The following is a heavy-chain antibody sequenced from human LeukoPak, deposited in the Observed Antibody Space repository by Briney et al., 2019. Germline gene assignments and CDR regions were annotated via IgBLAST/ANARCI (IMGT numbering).Heavy chain of an antibody. CDR3: ARDHSSSVFPLGGYYDY. Sequence: SVKVSCKASGGTFSSYAISWVRQAPGQGLEWMGGIIPILGTANYAQKFQGRVTITADESTSTAYMELSSLRSEDTAVYYCARDHSSSVFPLGGYYDYWGQGPRVTASS. J-gene: IGHJ4*02. CDR2: IIPILGTA. V-gene: IGHV1-69*01. CDR1: GGTFSSYA. D-gene: IGHD4-23*01.